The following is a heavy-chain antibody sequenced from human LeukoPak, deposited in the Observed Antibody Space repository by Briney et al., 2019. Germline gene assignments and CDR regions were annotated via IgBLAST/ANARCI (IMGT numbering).Heavy chain of an antibody. V-gene: IGHV4-61*01. Sequence: SQTLSLTCTVSGGSISSGSYYWSWSRQPPGEGLEWGVYVYYSGSTNSNPSLKSRVTISVDTSKNQSSLKLSPVPAAATAVYYCARELDSSGYSNAFDIWGQGTMVTVSS. D-gene: IGHD3-22*01. CDR1: GGSISSGSYY. CDR3: ARELDSSGYSNAFDI. J-gene: IGHJ3*02. CDR2: VYYSGST.